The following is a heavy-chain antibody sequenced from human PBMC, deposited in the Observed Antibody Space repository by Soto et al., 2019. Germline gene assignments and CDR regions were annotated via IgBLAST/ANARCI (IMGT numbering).Heavy chain of an antibody. Sequence: QITLKESGPTLVKPTQTLTLTCTFSGFSLSTSGVGVGCIRQPPGKALEWLALIYWDDDKRYSPSLKSRLTINKDTSKNQVVLTMTNMDPVDTATYYCAHSPKERGTTVTNKDWGQGTLVTVSS. CDR2: IYWDDDK. CDR1: GFSLSTSGVG. D-gene: IGHD4-4*01. J-gene: IGHJ4*02. CDR3: AHSPKERGTTVTNKD. V-gene: IGHV2-5*02.